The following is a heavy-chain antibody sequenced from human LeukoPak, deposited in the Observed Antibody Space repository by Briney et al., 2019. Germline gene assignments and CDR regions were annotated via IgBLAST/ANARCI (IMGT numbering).Heavy chain of an antibody. D-gene: IGHD2-21*02. CDR3: AKGDGHLNLRFDY. CDR1: GFTFSTYG. J-gene: IGHJ4*02. V-gene: IGHV3-33*06. CDR2: IWYDGSDK. Sequence: PGGSLRLSCGASGFTFSTYGMHWVRQAPGKGLEWVAVIWYDGSDKYYADSVKGRFTISRENYKNTLYLQMNSLRVEDTAVYYCAKGDGHLNLRFDYWGQGTLVSVSS.